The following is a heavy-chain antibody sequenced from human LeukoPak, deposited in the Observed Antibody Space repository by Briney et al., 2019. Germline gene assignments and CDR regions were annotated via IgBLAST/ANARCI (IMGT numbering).Heavy chain of an antibody. CDR1: GFTFRSYE. CDR3: ARDHGITLGYMDV. CDR2: LSSSGSAF. J-gene: IGHJ6*03. V-gene: IGHV3-48*03. D-gene: IGHD1-14*01. Sequence: GGSLRLSCEDSGFTFRSYEMNWVRQAPGKGLEWIAYLSSSGSAFSYADSVKGRFTIARDNSKNTLYLQMNSLRAEDTAVYYCARDHGITLGYMDVWGKGTTVTVSS.